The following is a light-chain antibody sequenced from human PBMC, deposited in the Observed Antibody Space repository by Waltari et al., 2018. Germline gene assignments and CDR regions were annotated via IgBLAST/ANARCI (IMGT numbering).Light chain of an antibody. J-gene: IGKJ2*01. CDR1: RDINNF. Sequence: DIQMTQSPSSLSASVGDRVTITCQASRDINNFLNWDQQKPGKAPKLLIYDASNLETGVPSRFSGSGSGTKFTFTISSLQPEDIGTYYCQQYDIQPPYTFGQGSKLQIK. CDR3: QQYDIQPPYT. CDR2: DAS. V-gene: IGKV1-33*01.